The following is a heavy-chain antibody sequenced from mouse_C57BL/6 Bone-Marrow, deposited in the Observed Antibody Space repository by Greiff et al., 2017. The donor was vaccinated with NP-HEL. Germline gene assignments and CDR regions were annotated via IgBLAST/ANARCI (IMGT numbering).Heavy chain of an antibody. V-gene: IGHV5-2*01. J-gene: IGHJ1*03. CDR3: ARHCGDYGSSFWYFDV. CDR1: EYEFPSHD. Sequence: EVNVVESGGGLVQPGESLKLSCESNEYEFPSHDMSWVRKTPEKRLALVAAINSDGGSTYYPDTMERRFIISRDNTKKTLYLQMSSLRSEDTALYYCARHCGDYGSSFWYFDVWGTGTTVTVSS. D-gene: IGHD1-1*01. CDR2: INSDGGST.